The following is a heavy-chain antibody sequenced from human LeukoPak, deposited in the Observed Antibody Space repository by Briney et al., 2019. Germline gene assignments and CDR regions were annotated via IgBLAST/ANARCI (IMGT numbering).Heavy chain of an antibody. CDR3: ASNYGG. V-gene: IGHV3-7*03. CDR1: GFDFSNYW. CDR2: IKQDGSEK. D-gene: IGHD4-11*01. Sequence: RAGGSLRLSCAASGFDFSNYWMYWVRQAPGKGLEWVANIKQDGSEKYYVDSVRGRFTISRDNAKNSLSLQMNSLRAEDMAVYYCASNYGGWGQGTLVTVSS. J-gene: IGHJ4*02.